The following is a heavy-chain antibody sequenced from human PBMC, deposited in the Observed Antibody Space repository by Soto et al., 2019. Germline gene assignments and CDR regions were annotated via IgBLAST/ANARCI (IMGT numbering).Heavy chain of an antibody. D-gene: IGHD2-15*01. CDR2: IYYSGGT. Sequence: SETLSLTCTVSGGSISSYYWSWVRQPPGKGLEWIGYIYYSGGTNYNPSLKSRVTISVDTSKNQFSLKLSSVTAADTAVYYCARHDRYCSGGSCPPSEFAYSSQGTLVTVSS. J-gene: IGHJ4*02. CDR1: GGSISSYY. V-gene: IGHV4-59*08. CDR3: ARHDRYCSGGSCPPSEFAY.